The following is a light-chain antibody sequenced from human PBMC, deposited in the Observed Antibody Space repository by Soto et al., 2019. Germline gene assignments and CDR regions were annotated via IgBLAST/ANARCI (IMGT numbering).Light chain of an antibody. CDR2: DAS. V-gene: IGKV3-11*01. CDR3: QQLNNWPPAT. J-gene: IGKJ4*01. Sequence: LTQSPGTLSLSPGERATLSCRASQSVSSNFLAWYQQKPGQAPRLLIYDASNRATGVPARFSGSGSGTDFTLSISSLEPEDFAVYYCQQLNNWPPATFGGGTK. CDR1: QSVSSN.